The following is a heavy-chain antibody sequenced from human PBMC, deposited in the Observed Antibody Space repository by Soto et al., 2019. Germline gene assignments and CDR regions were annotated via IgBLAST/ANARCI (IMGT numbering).Heavy chain of an antibody. V-gene: IGHV4-59*01. Sequence: SAETLSLTCVVSGGSLRNYYWTWVRHAPGKSLEWIVYIYDNGGSTYNPSLESRVTMSVDTANNQYSLRLSSVTAADTAVYYCARTPNNYYGMDVWGQGTTVTVSS. CDR2: IYDNGGS. J-gene: IGHJ6*02. D-gene: IGHD2-8*01. CDR3: ARTPNNYYGMDV. CDR1: GGSLRNYY.